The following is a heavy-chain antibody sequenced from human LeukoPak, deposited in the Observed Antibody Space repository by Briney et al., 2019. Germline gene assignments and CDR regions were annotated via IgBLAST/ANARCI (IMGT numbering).Heavy chain of an antibody. D-gene: IGHD4-11*01. J-gene: IGHJ5*02. V-gene: IGHV1-8*03. CDR1: GYPFSNYD. CDR3: ARGRATVTTHWVDP. CDR2: MNPNSGNT. Sequence: GASVKVSCKASGYPFSNYDINWVRQATGQGLEWMGWMNPNSGNTDYAQKFQGRVTITMNTSISTAYMELSSLRSEDTAVYYCARGRATVTTHWVDPWGQGTLVTVSS.